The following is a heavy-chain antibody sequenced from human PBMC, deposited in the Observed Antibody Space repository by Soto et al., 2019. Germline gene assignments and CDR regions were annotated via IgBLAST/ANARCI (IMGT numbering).Heavy chain of an antibody. Sequence: SETLSLTCTVSGGYLGSYYWSWIRQPPGKGLEWIGYVFYTGKANYNASLKSRVSISLDTSNYQFSLKRSSVTAADTDGYYCARDGDGRMTTTPYYYNGMDVWGPGTTVTFSS. D-gene: IGHD4-4*01. J-gene: IGHJ6*02. CDR3: ARDGDGRMTTTPYYYNGMDV. V-gene: IGHV4-59*01. CDR1: GGYLGSYY. CDR2: VFYTGKA.